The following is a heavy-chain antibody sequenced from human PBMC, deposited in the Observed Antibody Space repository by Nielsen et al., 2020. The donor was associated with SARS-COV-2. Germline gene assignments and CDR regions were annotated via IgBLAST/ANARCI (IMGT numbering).Heavy chain of an antibody. V-gene: IGHV1-69*04. D-gene: IGHD3-10*01. CDR3: ARVGVKTFDY. CDR2: IIPILGIA. CDR1: GGTFSSYA. J-gene: IGHJ4*02. Sequence: SVKVSCKASGGTFSSYAISWVRQAPGQGLEWMGRIIPILGIANYAQKFQGRVTITADTSTSTAYMELRSLKSDDTAVYYCARVGVKTFDYWGQGTLVTVSS.